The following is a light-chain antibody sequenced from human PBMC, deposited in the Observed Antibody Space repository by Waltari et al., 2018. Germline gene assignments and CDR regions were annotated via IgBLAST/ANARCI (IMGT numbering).Light chain of an antibody. Sequence: QSALTQPASVSGSPGQTIAISCTGTSSDIGSYNYVSWYKQHPGQAPKLLMYDVNQRPSGVSHRFAVSKSGNTASLTISGLRAEDEADLYCSSYTSSSTLHVFGSGTKVTVL. J-gene: IGLJ1*01. CDR3: SSYTSSSTLHV. CDR2: DVN. V-gene: IGLV2-14*01. CDR1: SSDIGSYNY.